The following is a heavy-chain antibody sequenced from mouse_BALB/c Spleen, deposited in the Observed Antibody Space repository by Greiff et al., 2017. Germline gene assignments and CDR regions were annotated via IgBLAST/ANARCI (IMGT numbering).Heavy chain of an antibody. CDR1: GFTFSSYA. CDR2: ISSGGSYT. J-gene: IGHJ4*01. D-gene: IGHD2-1*01. V-gene: IGHV5-9-3*01. Sequence: DVKLVESGGGLVKPGGSLKLSCAASGFTFSSYAMSWVRQTPEKRLEWVATISSGGSYTYYPDSVKGRFTISRDNAKNTLYLQMSSLRSEDTAMYYCATDYYGNPYYYAMDYWGQGTSVTVSS. CDR3: ATDYYGNPYYYAMDY.